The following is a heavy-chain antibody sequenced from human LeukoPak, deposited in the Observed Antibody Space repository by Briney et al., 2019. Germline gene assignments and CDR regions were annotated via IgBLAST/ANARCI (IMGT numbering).Heavy chain of an antibody. CDR1: GSTFSAYH. CDR2: INSNSVGT. V-gene: IGHV1-2*02. CDR3: TKDLQSSYDYYISGYYFVGYFFYMDV. Sequence: APVKLSCKASGSTFSAYHIHWLRQAPGHRLKWLGWINSNSVGTHNAQNFQGRVTMTTDPSTTTTHMELNRLPSDYPTTYSYTKDLQSSYDYYISGYYFVGYFFYMDVWGKGTKVSVSS. D-gene: IGHD3-22*01. J-gene: IGHJ6*03.